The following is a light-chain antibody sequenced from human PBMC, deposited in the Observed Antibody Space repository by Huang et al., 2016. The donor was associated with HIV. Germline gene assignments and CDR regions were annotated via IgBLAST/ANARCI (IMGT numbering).Light chain of an antibody. CDR3: QQRSNWPPWT. CDR1: QSVSSD. J-gene: IGKJ1*01. V-gene: IGKV3-11*01. CDR2: DTS. Sequence: EIVLTQSPATLYLSPGERATLSCRASQSVSSDLAWYQQKPGQAPRLLIYDTSSRATGLPARFSGSGSGTDFTLTISSLEPEDFAVYYCQQRSNWPPWTFGQGTKVEIQ.